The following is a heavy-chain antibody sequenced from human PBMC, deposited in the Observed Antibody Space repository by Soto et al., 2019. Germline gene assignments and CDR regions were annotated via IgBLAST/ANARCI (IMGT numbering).Heavy chain of an antibody. J-gene: IGHJ6*02. CDR2: INPNSGGT. V-gene: IGHV1-2*04. CDR3: ARDLNVPNVDPYYYGMQV. D-gene: IGHD2-2*01. CDR1: GYTFTGYY. Sequence: QVQLVQSGAEVKKPGASVKVSCKSSGYTFTGYYMHWVRQAPGQGLEWMGWINPNSGGTNHAQKFQGWVTMTRDTSISTAYLERSSLTSHDTAVHYCARDLNVPNVDPYYYGMQVRGQGTTVTV.